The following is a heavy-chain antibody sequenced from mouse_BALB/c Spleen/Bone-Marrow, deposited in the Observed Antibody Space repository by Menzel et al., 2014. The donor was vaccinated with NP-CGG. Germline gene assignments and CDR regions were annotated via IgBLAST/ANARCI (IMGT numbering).Heavy chain of an antibody. J-gene: IGHJ3*01. CDR2: IDPANGNT. D-gene: IGHD1-1*01. CDR3: ASYYYGSSLFAY. Sequence: VQLQQSGAELVKPGASVKLSCTASGFNIKDSYMHWVKQRPEQGLEWIGRIDPANGNTKYDPKFQGKATITADTSSNTAYLQLRGLTSEDTAVYFCASYYYGSSLFAYWGQGTLITGSA. CDR1: GFNIKDSY. V-gene: IGHV14-3*02.